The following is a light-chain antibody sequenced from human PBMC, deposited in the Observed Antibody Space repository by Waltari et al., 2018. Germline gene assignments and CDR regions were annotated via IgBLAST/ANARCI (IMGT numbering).Light chain of an antibody. V-gene: IGLV10-54*04. CDR3: SAWDGNLKIYI. J-gene: IGLJ1*01. CDR2: RNN. CDR1: NNNVAKEG. Sequence: QAGLTQPPSVSKGLRQTATLTCTGDNNNVAKEGATSLRQHQVHPPNILSYRNNNRPSGVSERFSASRSGNTASLTITGLQPEDEADYYCSAWDGNLKIYIFGPGTRVTVL.